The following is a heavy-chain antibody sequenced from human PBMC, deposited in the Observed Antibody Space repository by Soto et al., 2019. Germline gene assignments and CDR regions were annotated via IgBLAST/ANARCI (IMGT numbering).Heavy chain of an antibody. Sequence: PGGSLRLSSSASGFPFKSYSMNWVRQAPGKGLEWVSSISSSSSYIYYADSVKGRFTISRDNAKNSLYLQMNSLRAEDTAVYYCARAPDGPSADYWGQGTRVNVSA. V-gene: IGHV3-21*01. CDR2: ISSSSSYI. J-gene: IGHJ4*02. CDR1: GFPFKSYS. CDR3: ARAPDGPSADY.